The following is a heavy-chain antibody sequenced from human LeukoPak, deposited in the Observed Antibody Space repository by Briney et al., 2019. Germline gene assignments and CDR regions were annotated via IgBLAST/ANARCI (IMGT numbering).Heavy chain of an antibody. D-gene: IGHD3-10*01. V-gene: IGHV1-69*06. CDR3: AREGGSGSYYPFDY. J-gene: IGHJ4*02. Sequence: GASVKVSCKASGGTFSSYAISWVRQAPGQGLEWMGGIIPIFGTANYAQKFQGRVTITADKSTSAAYMELSSLRSEDTAVYYCAREGGSGSYYPFDYWGQGTLVTVSS. CDR2: IIPIFGTA. CDR1: GGTFSSYA.